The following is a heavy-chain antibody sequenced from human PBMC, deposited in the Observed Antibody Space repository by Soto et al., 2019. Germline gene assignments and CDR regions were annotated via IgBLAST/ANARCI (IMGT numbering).Heavy chain of an antibody. CDR2: ISSSSRFI. J-gene: IGHJ4*02. Sequence: EVQLVESGGGLVKPGGSLRLSCVVSGLTFSKYAMNWVRQAPGKGLEWVSSISSSSRFIFYADSVKGRFTISRDNDNNSLYLQVSSLRVDDTAVYYCASGFGLQFRELELWGQGALVTASS. D-gene: IGHD5-12*01. CDR3: ASGFGLQFRELEL. CDR1: GLTFSKYA. V-gene: IGHV3-21*02.